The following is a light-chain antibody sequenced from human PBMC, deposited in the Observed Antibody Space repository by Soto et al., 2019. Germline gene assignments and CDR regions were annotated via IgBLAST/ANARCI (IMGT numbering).Light chain of an antibody. Sequence: QSVLTQPPSASGTPGQRVTISCSGSSSNIGSNTVHWYQQLPGTAPKLLIYSNNQRPSGVPDRFSGSKSGTSASLAISGLQSEDAADYYCAAWDDSLNGYVFGTGTKLTVL. J-gene: IGLJ1*01. CDR3: AAWDDSLNGYV. V-gene: IGLV1-44*01. CDR1: SSNIGSNT. CDR2: SNN.